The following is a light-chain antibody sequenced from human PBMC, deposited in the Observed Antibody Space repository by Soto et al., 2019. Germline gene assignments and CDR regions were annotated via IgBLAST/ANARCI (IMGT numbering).Light chain of an antibody. Sequence: QSVLTQPASVSGSPGQSITISCTGTSSDVGSYNYVSWYQQHPGKAPKLMIYEVSNRPSGVSNRFSGSKSGNTASLTISGLQAEDEADYYCVVFGGGTQLTVL. J-gene: IGLJ2*01. CDR3: VV. CDR2: EVS. V-gene: IGLV2-14*01. CDR1: SSDVGSYNY.